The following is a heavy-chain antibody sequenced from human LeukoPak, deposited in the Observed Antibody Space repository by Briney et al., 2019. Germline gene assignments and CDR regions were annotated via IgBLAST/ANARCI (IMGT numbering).Heavy chain of an antibody. Sequence: QPGRSLRLSCAASGFTFSCYGMHGVRQAPGKGLEWVAVIWYDGSNKYYADSVKGGFTISRDNSKNTRDLQMTSMRAEDTAVYYCARDYVAGSIDYWGQGTLVTVSS. D-gene: IGHD3-16*01. J-gene: IGHJ4*02. CDR1: GFTFSCYG. CDR3: ARDYVAGSIDY. CDR2: IWYDGSNK. V-gene: IGHV3-33*01.